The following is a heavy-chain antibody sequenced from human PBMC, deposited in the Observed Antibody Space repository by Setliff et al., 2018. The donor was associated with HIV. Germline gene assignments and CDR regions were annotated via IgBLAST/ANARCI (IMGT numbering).Heavy chain of an antibody. J-gene: IGHJ3*01. CDR3: ARLEAGTGTVTTRGGAFDV. D-gene: IGHD4-17*01. CDR2: IYYSGST. CDR1: GGTISSTSYY. Sequence: PSETLSLTCAVSGGTISSTSYYWGWIRQPPGKGLEWIAIIYYSGSTFYNPSLESRVTMSVDTPQNQFSLRLTSVTAADTAVYYCARLEAGTGTVTTRGGAFDVWGQGTLVTVSS. V-gene: IGHV4-39*01.